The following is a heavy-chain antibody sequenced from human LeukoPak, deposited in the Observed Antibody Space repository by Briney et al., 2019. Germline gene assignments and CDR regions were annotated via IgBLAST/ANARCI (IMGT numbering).Heavy chain of an antibody. CDR1: GFTFTTYY. CDR3: ARGFKEWGY. Sequence: QPGESLRLSCAASGFTFTTYYMSWVRQAPGRRLEWVANINENGGESAYVDSVKGRFIISRDNTKNSLYLHMSSLRAEDTAVYFCARGFKEWGYWGLGTLVTVSS. D-gene: IGHD1-26*01. V-gene: IGHV3-7*01. J-gene: IGHJ4*02. CDR2: INENGGES.